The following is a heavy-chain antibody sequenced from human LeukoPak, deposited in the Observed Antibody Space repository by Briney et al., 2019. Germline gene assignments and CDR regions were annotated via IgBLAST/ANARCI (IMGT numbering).Heavy chain of an antibody. D-gene: IGHD2-8*01. Sequence: GGSLRLSCAAPGFTFSSYSIYWVRQAPGKGLEWVSYIISTGGTIYYADSVRGRFTISRDNAQNSVYLQMNSLRAEDTAVYYCATRYCTISACRASSHHCFDVWGKGTTVTVSS. J-gene: IGHJ6*04. CDR3: ATRYCTISACRASSHHCFDV. CDR1: GFTFSSYS. V-gene: IGHV3-48*01. CDR2: IISTGGTI.